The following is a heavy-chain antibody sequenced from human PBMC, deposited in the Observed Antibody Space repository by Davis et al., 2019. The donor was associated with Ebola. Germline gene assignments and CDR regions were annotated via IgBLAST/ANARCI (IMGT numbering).Heavy chain of an antibody. Sequence: GGSLRLSCAASGFTFSSYEMNWVRQAPGKGLEWVSYISSSGSTIYYADSVKGRFTISRDNAKNSLYLQMNSLRAEDTAVYYCAGRTQHEWLGRGGFDYWGQGTLVTVSS. J-gene: IGHJ4*02. CDR2: ISSSGSTI. D-gene: IGHD6-19*01. V-gene: IGHV3-48*03. CDR3: AGRTQHEWLGRGGFDY. CDR1: GFTFSSYE.